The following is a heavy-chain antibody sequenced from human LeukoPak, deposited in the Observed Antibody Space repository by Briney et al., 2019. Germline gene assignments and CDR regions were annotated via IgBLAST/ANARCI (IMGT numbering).Heavy chain of an antibody. D-gene: IGHD6-13*01. V-gene: IGHV3-11*01. CDR2: ISSSGSTI. Sequence: PGGSLRLSCAASGFTFSDYYMSWIRQAPGKGLEWVSYISSSGSTIYYADSVKGRFTISKDNAKNSLYLQMNSLRAEDTAVYYCATSPGAAAGKGRNGAFDIWGQGTMVTVSS. J-gene: IGHJ3*02. CDR1: GFTFSDYY. CDR3: ATSPGAAAGKGRNGAFDI.